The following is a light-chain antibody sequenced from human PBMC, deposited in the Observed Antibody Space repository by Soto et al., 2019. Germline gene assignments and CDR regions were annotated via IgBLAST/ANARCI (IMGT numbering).Light chain of an antibody. CDR1: QGLTSRY. CDR2: GTS. V-gene: IGKV3-20*01. CDR3: QQYDSSPRT. Sequence: EIVVTQVSGTLSFAPGGRGTLLCRGRQGLTSRYLAWFQQRPGQAPRLLIYGTSRRATGIPDRFSGSGSGTDFTLTISRLEPEDFAVYYCQQYDSSPRTFGGGTKVEIK. J-gene: IGKJ4*01.